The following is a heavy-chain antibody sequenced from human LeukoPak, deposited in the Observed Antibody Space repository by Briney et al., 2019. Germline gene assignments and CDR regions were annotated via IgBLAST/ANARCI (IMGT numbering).Heavy chain of an antibody. V-gene: IGHV4-39*01. CDR3: ARLLFGPYYFDY. CDR2: IYYSGST. Sequence: PSETLSLTCTVSGGSISSSNCYWGWIRQPPGKGLEWIGNIYYSGSTYYNPSLKSRVTLSVATSKTQFSLKLSSVTAADPAVYYCARLLFGPYYFDYWGQGTLVTVSS. D-gene: IGHD3-3*01. CDR1: GGSISSSNCY. J-gene: IGHJ4*02.